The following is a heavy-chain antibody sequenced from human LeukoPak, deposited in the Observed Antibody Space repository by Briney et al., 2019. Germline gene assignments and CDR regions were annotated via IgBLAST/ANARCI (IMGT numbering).Heavy chain of an antibody. CDR1: GGSITDYY. V-gene: IGHV4-59*01. Sequence: SETLSLTCTVSGGSITDYYWSWIRQPPGKGLEWIGYIFYSGNTNYNPSLKSRVTISVDTSKNQFSLRLASVTAADAAVYYCARGGGPDYWGQGTLVTVSS. CDR2: IFYSGNT. CDR3: ARGGGPDY. D-gene: IGHD2-15*01. J-gene: IGHJ4*02.